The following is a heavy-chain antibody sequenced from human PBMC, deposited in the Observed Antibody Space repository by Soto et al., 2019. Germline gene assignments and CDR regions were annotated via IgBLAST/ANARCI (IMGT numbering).Heavy chain of an antibody. Sequence: ASVKVSCKASGGTFSSYAISWVRQAPGQGLEWMGGILPIFGTANYAQKFQGRVTITADESTSTAYMELSSLRSEDTAVDYCARVAVAARPGYFDYWGQGTLVTVSS. J-gene: IGHJ4*02. V-gene: IGHV1-69*13. CDR2: ILPIFGTA. D-gene: IGHD6-19*01. CDR3: ARVAVAARPGYFDY. CDR1: GGTFSSYA.